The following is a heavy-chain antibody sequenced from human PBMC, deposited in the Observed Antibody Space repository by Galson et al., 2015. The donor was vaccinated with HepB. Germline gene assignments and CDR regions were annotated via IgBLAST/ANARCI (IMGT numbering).Heavy chain of an antibody. J-gene: IGHJ3*02. CDR1: GYTLTSYY. CDR3: ARNYGRFGAFDI. D-gene: IGHD3-10*01. Sequence: SVKVSCKASGYTLTSYYMHWVRQAPGQGLEWMGIINPSGGSTSYAQKFQGRVTMTRDTSTSTVYMELSSLRSEDTAVYYCARNYGRFGAFDIWGQGTMVTVSS. V-gene: IGHV1-46*01. CDR2: INPSGGST.